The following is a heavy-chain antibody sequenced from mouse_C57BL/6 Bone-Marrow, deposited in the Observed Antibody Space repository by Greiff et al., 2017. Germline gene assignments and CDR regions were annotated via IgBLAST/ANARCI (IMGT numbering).Heavy chain of an antibody. V-gene: IGHV2-2*01. D-gene: IGHD1-1*01. CDR1: GFSLTSYG. J-gene: IGHJ4*01. Sequence: QVQLKESGPGLVKPSQSLSITCTVSGFSLTSYGVHWVRQSPGKGLEWLGVIWSGGSTDNDAAFISRLRISNDNSKLQVFFNMNSLQADDTAIYYCASQAYYCGGRGGAMDYWGQGTSVTVSS. CDR3: ASQAYYCGGRGGAMDY. CDR2: IWSGGST.